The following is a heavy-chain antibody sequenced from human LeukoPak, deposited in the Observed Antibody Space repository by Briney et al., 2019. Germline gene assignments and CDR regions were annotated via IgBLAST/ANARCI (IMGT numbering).Heavy chain of an antibody. V-gene: IGHV1-24*01. D-gene: IGHD4-17*01. CDR3: ATLEPEPGDFGGLAY. CDR2: FDSEEYDT. J-gene: IGHJ4*02. CDR1: GYTLTALA. Sequence: ASVKVSCKVSGYTLTALALHWVRQAPGKGFERIGGFDSEEYDTIYAQKFQGRVTMTEDTSTDTAYMELSSLYFEDTAVYYCATLEPEPGDFGGLAYWGQGTLVTVSS.